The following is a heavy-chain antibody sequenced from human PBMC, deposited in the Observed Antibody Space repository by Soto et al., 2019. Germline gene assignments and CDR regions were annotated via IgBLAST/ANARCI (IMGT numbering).Heavy chain of an antibody. V-gene: IGHV4-39*01. CDR2: IYYSGST. Sequence: QLQLQESGPGLVKPSETLSLTCTVSGGSISSSSYYWGWIRQPPGKGLEWIGSIYYSGSTYYNPSLKSRVTISVDTSKNQFSLKLSSVTATDTAVYYCARHVLFYDSSGYYGYFDYWGQGTLVTVSS. D-gene: IGHD3-22*01. CDR3: ARHVLFYDSSGYYGYFDY. CDR1: GGSISSSSYY. J-gene: IGHJ4*02.